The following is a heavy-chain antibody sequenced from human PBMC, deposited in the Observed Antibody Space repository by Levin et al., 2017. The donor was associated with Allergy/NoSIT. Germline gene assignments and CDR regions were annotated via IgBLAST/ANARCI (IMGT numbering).Heavy chain of an antibody. CDR2: ISFDGSNE. V-gene: IGHV3-30*03. CDR1: GFTFSSYA. J-gene: IGHJ4*02. Sequence: PSETLSLTCAASGFTFSSYAMHWVRQAPGKGLEWVAVISFDGSNEYYADSVKGRFTISRDNFKNTLYLLINSLRVEDTALYFCASSYCRGGNCPFFDYWGQGTLVTVSP. CDR3: ASSYCRGGNCPFFDY. D-gene: IGHD2-15*01.